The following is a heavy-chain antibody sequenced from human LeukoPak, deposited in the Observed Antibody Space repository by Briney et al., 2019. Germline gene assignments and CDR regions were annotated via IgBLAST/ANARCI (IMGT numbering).Heavy chain of an antibody. Sequence: GGSLRLSCAASGFTFSSYGMHWVRQAPGKGLEWVAVISYDGSNKYYADSVKGRFTISRDNSKNTLYLQMNSLRAEDTAVYYCARSSPGRRRLGANYFDYWGQGTLVTVSS. D-gene: IGHD3-16*01. J-gene: IGHJ4*02. CDR2: ISYDGSNK. CDR1: GFTFSSYG. CDR3: ARSSPGRRRLGANYFDY. V-gene: IGHV3-30*03.